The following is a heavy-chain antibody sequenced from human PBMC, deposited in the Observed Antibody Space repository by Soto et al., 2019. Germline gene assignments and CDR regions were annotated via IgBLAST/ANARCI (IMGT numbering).Heavy chain of an antibody. CDR2: TYYRSKWYN. CDR1: GDSVSSNNVA. Sequence: QVQLQQSGPGLVKPSQTLSLTCVISGDSVSSNNVAWNWIRQSPSRGLEWLGRTYYRSKWYNNYAVSGKIRTPINADTSKTRFSLRLASVTPGDTVVFYLARGINSVIDIGGKGTMVTFP. D-gene: IGHD3-10*01. J-gene: IGHJ3*02. CDR3: ARGINSVIDI. V-gene: IGHV6-1*01.